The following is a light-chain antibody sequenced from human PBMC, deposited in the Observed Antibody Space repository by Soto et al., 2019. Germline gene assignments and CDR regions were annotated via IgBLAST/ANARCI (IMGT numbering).Light chain of an antibody. Sequence: DIQMTQSPSSASASAGDRVTITCRASQGVSSWLAWYQQKPGKAPKLLIYAASSLQSGVPSRFGGGGSGTDFTLTIRSLQPEDFATYYCQQANSSPHTFGQGTKLEIK. V-gene: IGKV1-12*01. CDR2: AAS. CDR1: QGVSSW. CDR3: QQANSSPHT. J-gene: IGKJ2*01.